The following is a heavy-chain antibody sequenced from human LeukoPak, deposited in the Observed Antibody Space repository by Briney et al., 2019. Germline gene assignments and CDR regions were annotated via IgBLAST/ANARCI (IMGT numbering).Heavy chain of an antibody. CDR2: MNPNSGNT. Sequence: GASVKVSCKASGYTFTSYDINWVRQATGQGLEWMGWMNPNSGNTGYAQKFQGRVTMTEDTSTDTAYMELSSLRSEDTAVYYCATREIPYGGKGGNSDAFDIWGQGTMVTVSS. V-gene: IGHV1-8*01. J-gene: IGHJ3*02. D-gene: IGHD4-23*01. CDR1: GYTFTSYD. CDR3: ATREIPYGGKGGNSDAFDI.